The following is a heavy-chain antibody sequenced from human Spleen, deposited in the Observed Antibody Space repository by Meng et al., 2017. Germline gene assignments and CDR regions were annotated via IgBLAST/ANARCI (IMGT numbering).Heavy chain of an antibody. V-gene: IGHV4-59*07. Sequence: SDTLSRTCTVPGDSISSSYWSRIRQPPGKGPEWIGDIYYSGSTNYNPSLKSRVTISVDTSNKYFSLRLSSVTTADTAVYYCARTYYDILTGYYSSYVMDVWGQGTTVTVSS. CDR2: IYYSGST. D-gene: IGHD3-9*01. CDR3: ARTYYDILTGYYSSYVMDV. J-gene: IGHJ6*02. CDR1: GDSISSSY.